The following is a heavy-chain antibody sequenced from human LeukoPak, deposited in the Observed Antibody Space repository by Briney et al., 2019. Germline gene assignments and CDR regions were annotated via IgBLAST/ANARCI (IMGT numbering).Heavy chain of an antibody. CDR3: ARGWNYYGSGSYPSKNWFDP. CDR1: GYTFTDYY. J-gene: IGHJ5*02. Sequence: ASVNVSCKASGYTFTDYYMHWVRQAPGQGLEWVGWINPNSGGTNYAQKFQGWVTMTRDTSISTAYMELSRLRSDDTAVYYCARGWNYYGSGSYPSKNWFDPWGQGTLVTVSS. D-gene: IGHD3-10*01. CDR2: INPNSGGT. V-gene: IGHV1-2*04.